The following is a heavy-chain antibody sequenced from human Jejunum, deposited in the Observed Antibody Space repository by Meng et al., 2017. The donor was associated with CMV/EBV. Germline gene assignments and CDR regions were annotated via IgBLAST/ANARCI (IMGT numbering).Heavy chain of an antibody. J-gene: IGHJ4*01. CDR3: AKGGFGRPLDY. V-gene: IGHV3-53*01. CDR2: IYTSGNT. CDR1: GFTVSPNS. D-gene: IGHD3-10*01. Sequence: CSASGFTVSPNSMNWVRQAPGKGLEWVSVIYTSGNTYSADSVKGRFTISRDSSTNTAYLQMNSLRNEDTAVYYCAKGGFGRPLDYWGHGTLVTVSS.